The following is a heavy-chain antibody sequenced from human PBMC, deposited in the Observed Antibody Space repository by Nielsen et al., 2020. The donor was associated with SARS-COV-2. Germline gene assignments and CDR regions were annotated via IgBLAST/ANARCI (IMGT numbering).Heavy chain of an antibody. CDR2: ISGRGGST. V-gene: IGHV3-23*01. J-gene: IGHJ4*02. Sequence: GESLKISCAVSGLTFNIYAMSWVRQAPGKGLEWVSTISGRGGSTYYADSVKGRFTISRDNSKNTLSLQMNSLSAEDTAVYYCAKGNAMIVVGMTFDYWGQGTLVTVSS. D-gene: IGHD3-22*01. CDR3: AKGNAMIVVGMTFDY. CDR1: GLTFNIYA.